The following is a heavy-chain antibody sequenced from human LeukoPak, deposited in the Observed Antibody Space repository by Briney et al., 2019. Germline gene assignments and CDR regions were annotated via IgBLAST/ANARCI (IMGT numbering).Heavy chain of an antibody. D-gene: IGHD3-10*01. CDR3: ARGPFGSGSFLDY. V-gene: IGHV1-8*01. Sequence: GASVKVSCKASGYIFISNDINWVRQAAGQGREWMGWMNPNSGDTGYTEKFQGRVAMTRSTSITTAYMELSSLRSEDTAVYYCARGPFGSGSFLDYWGQGTLVTVSS. CDR1: GYIFISND. CDR2: MNPNSGDT. J-gene: IGHJ4*02.